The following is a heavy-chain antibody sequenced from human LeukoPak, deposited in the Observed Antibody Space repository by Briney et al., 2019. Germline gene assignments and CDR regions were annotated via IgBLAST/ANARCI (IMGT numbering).Heavy chain of an antibody. J-gene: IGHJ4*02. CDR2: ISAGGGST. CDR1: GFTFTSYA. Sequence: PGGSLRLPCAASGFTFTSYAMSWVRQAPGKGLEWVSGISAGGGSTYYADSVKGRFTISRDNSKNTLYLQMNSLRAEDTAVYYCAKENWAYNWKYDSSASGIKYWGQGTLVTVSS. CDR3: AKENWAYNWKYDSSASGIKY. V-gene: IGHV3-23*01. D-gene: IGHD3-22*01.